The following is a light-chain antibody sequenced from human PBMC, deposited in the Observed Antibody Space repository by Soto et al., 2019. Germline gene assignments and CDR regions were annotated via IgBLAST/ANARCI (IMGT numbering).Light chain of an antibody. CDR1: SSNIGSNY. CDR3: SSWDGSLSGYV. CDR2: NNN. J-gene: IGLJ1*01. Sequence: SALTQPPSASGTPGQGVTISCSGSSSNIGSNYVYWYQQLPGTAPKLLIYNNNQRPSGFPDRFSASKSRTSASLAIRGLRSDDEADYYCSSWDGSLSGYVFGAGTKVTVL. V-gene: IGLV1-47*02.